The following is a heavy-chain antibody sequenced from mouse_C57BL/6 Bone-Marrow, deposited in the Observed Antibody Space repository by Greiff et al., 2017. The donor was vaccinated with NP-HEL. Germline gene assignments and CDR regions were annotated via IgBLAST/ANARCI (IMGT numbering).Heavy chain of an antibody. CDR2: IRSKSNNYAT. CDR1: GFSFNTYA. CDR3: VRHVGYGSSYYYAMDY. V-gene: IGHV10-1*01. Sequence: EVQLVESGGGLVQPKGSLKLSCAASGFSFNTYAMNWVRQAPGKGLEWVARIRSKSNNYATYYADSVKDRFTISRDDSESMLYLQMNNLKTEDTAMYYCVRHVGYGSSYYYAMDYWGQGTSVTVSS. J-gene: IGHJ4*01. D-gene: IGHD1-1*01.